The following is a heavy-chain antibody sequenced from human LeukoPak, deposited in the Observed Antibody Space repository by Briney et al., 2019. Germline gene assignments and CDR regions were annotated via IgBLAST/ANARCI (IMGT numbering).Heavy chain of an antibody. CDR1: GFTFSNYA. Sequence: PGGSLRLSCAASGFTFSNYAMSWVRQAPGKGLEWVSVISDSGGNTYYADSVKGRFTISRDNSKNTLYLQMNSLRAEDTAVYYCASPEVGATAKDYYGMDVWGQGTTVTVSS. D-gene: IGHD1-26*01. CDR2: ISDSGGNT. CDR3: ASPEVGATAKDYYGMDV. V-gene: IGHV3-23*01. J-gene: IGHJ6*02.